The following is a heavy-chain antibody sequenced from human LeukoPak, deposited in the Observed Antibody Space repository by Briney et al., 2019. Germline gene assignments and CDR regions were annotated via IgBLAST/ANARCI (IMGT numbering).Heavy chain of an antibody. Sequence: PSETLSLTCTVSGGSISSSSYYWGWIRQPPGKGLEWIGSIYYSGSTYYNPSLRSRVTISGDTSKNQFSLRLSSVTAADTAVYYCAKSQAAEKTYCSPTSCYTIPFDFWGQGTLVTVSS. CDR2: IYYSGST. J-gene: IGHJ4*02. CDR3: AKSQAAEKTYCSPTSCYTIPFDF. CDR1: GGSISSSSYY. D-gene: IGHD2-2*02. V-gene: IGHV4-39*01.